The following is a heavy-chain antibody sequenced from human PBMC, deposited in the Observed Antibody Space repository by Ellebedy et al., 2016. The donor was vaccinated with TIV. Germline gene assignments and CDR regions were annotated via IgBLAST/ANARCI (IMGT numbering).Heavy chain of an antibody. J-gene: IGHJ4*02. CDR1: GFTFSGVA. D-gene: IGHD2-2*01. CDR3: AKGTLSVPAADDY. V-gene: IGHV3-23*01. CDR2: IRSFDDRT. Sequence: GGSLRLSXAASGFTFSGVAMTWVRQAPGKGLQWVSSIRSFDDRTYYADSVKGRFTISRDNSKNTLYLQMNSLREEDTAVYYCAKGTLSVPAADDYWGQGTLVTVSS.